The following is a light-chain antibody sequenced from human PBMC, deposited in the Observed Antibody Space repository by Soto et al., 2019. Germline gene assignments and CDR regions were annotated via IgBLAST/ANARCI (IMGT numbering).Light chain of an antibody. V-gene: IGLV4-60*02. J-gene: IGLJ3*02. Sequence: QPVLTQSSSASASLGSSVKLTCTLSRGHSSYIIAWHQQQPGKAPRYLMKLEGSGSYNKGNGVPDRLSGSSSGAHRYLTISNLQLEDEADYYCETWDGNTRVFGGGTKVTVL. CDR1: RGHSSYI. CDR2: LEGSGSY. CDR3: ETWDGNTRV.